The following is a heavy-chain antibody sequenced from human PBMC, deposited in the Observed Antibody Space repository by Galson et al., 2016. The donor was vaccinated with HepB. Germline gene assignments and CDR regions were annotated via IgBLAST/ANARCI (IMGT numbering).Heavy chain of an antibody. V-gene: IGHV1-46*01. Sequence: SVKVSCKASGYTFTSYYMHWVRQAPGQGLEWMGIINPSGGSTSYAQKFQGRVAMTRDTSTSTVYMELSSLRSEDTAVYYCARGTRWSSSSFSWFDPWGQGTLVTASS. D-gene: IGHD6-13*01. CDR2: INPSGGST. CDR3: ARGTRWSSSSFSWFDP. J-gene: IGHJ5*02. CDR1: GYTFTSYY.